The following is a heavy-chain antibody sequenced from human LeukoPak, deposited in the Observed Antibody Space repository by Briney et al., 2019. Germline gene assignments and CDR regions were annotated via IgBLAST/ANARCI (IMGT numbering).Heavy chain of an antibody. Sequence: PGGSLRLSCAASRFTFSSYAMSWVRQAPGKGLEWVSAISGSGGSTYYADSVKGRFTISRDNSKNTLYLQMNSLRAEDTAVYYCAKRPNYYDSSGYWVYWGQGTLVTVSS. D-gene: IGHD3-22*01. CDR3: AKRPNYYDSSGYWVY. CDR1: RFTFSSYA. CDR2: ISGSGGST. V-gene: IGHV3-23*01. J-gene: IGHJ4*02.